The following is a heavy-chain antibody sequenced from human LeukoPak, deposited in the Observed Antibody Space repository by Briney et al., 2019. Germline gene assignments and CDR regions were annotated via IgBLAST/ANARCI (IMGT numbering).Heavy chain of an antibody. CDR1: GESFSVYY. Sequence: PSETLSVTCAVYGESFSVYYWSWIRQPPGKGLEWIGDINHGGSTNYNPSLKSRVTISVDTSKDQFSLKLSSVTAADTAVYYCARRRGSYYVPFDYWGQGTLVTVSS. V-gene: IGHV4-34*01. D-gene: IGHD1-26*01. J-gene: IGHJ4*02. CDR2: INHGGST. CDR3: ARRRGSYYVPFDY.